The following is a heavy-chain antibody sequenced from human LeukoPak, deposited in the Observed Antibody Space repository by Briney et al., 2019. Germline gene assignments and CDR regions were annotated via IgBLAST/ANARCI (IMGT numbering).Heavy chain of an antibody. CDR2: ISYDGSNK. CDR1: GFTFSRYG. Sequence: GGSLRLSCSASGFTFSRYGMNWVRQAPGKGLEWVAVISYDGSNKYYGDSVKGRFTTSRDSSKNSLYLQMNSLRAEDTAVYYCASDVDYYDSSGYFYWGQGTLVTVSS. CDR3: ASDVDYYDSSGYFY. V-gene: IGHV3-30*03. D-gene: IGHD3-22*01. J-gene: IGHJ4*02.